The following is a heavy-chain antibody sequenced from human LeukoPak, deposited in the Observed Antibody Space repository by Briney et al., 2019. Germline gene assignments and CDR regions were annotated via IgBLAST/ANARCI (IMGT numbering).Heavy chain of an antibody. Sequence: ASVTVSCMVYGYTFTTYGISWGRQAPGQGLEWMGWISAYNGNTNYAQKLQGRVTMTTDTSTSTASMELRSLRSDDTAVYYCARVVTTIVVGRTCFDYWGQGTLVTVSS. V-gene: IGHV1-18*01. D-gene: IGHD3-22*01. CDR2: ISAYNGNT. CDR3: ARVVTTIVVGRTCFDY. CDR1: GYTFTTYG. J-gene: IGHJ4*02.